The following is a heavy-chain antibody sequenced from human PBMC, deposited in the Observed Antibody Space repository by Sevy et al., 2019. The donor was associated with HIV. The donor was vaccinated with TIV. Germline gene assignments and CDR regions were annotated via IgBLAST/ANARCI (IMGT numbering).Heavy chain of an antibody. CDR2: IYYSGTT. V-gene: IGHV4-59*13. CDR3: ARDNAILTPRAFDI. Sequence: SETLSLTCSVSAGSISSYYWRWIRQPPGKGLEWIGYIYYSGTTDYNPSLKSRVSISQDKSKKVFSLRLRSVTAADTAVYYCARDNAILTPRAFDIWGQGTMVTVSS. CDR1: AGSISSYY. D-gene: IGHD3-9*01. J-gene: IGHJ3*02.